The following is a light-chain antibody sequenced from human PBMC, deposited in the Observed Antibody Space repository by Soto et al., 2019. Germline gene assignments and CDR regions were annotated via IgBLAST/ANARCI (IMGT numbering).Light chain of an antibody. Sequence: EIVLTQSPSTLSLSPGERATLSCRASQSVSSYLAWYQQKPGQAPRLLIYDASNRATGIPARFSGSGSGTDFTLTISSLEPEDFAVYYCLKDHDDSWTFGQGTKVDIK. V-gene: IGKV3-11*01. J-gene: IGKJ1*01. CDR3: LKDHDDSWT. CDR1: QSVSSY. CDR2: DAS.